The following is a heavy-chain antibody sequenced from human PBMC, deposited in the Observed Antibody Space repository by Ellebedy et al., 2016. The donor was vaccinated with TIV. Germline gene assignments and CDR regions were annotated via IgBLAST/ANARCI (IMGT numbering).Heavy chain of an antibody. V-gene: IGHV3-48*02. Sequence: GESLKISXTVSGFDFSQYGMNWVRQAPGKGLQWVSYISGSGGGMTYADSVKGRFTISRDNAKNSLYLHMNSLRDEDTAVYYCARGGAARPDYWGPGTLVTVSS. J-gene: IGHJ4*02. CDR2: ISGSGGGM. CDR3: ARGGAARPDY. CDR1: GFDFSQYG. D-gene: IGHD6-6*01.